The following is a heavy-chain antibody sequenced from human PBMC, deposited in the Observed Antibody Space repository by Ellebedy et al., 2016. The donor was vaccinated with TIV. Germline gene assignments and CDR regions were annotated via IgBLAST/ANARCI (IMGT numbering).Heavy chain of an antibody. D-gene: IGHD5-24*01. J-gene: IGHJ4*02. CDR2: IIPILGIA. CDR3: ARARDGY. Sequence: SVKVSCXASGGTFSSYAISWVRQVPGQGLEWMGRIIPILGIANYAQKFQGRVTITADKSTSTAYMELSSLRSEDTAVYYCARARDGYWGQGTLVTVSS. V-gene: IGHV1-69*04. CDR1: GGTFSSYA.